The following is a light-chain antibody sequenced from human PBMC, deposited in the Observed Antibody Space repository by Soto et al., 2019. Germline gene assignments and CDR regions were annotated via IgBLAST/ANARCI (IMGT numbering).Light chain of an antibody. J-gene: IGLJ3*02. V-gene: IGLV7-43*01. CDR2: SIS. CDR1: TGAVTSGYY. CDR3: LLYYGGAQV. Sequence: QTVVTQEPSLTVSPGETVTLTCASSTGAVTSGYYPNWFQQKPGQAPRPLIYSISNNHSWTPARFSGSLLADKAALTLSGVQPEDEAEYYCLLYYGGAQVFGGGTKLTVL.